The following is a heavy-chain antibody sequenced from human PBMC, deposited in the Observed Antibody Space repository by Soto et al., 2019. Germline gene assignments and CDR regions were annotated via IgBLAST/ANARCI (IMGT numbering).Heavy chain of an antibody. V-gene: IGHV3-66*02. J-gene: IGHJ6*03. CDR3: ANYYGSGYDWSYVDV. CDR1: GFTVSSNY. Sequence: HPGGSLRLSCAASGFTVSSNYMSWVRQAPGKGLEWVSVIYSGGSTYYADSVKGRFTISRDNSKNTLYLQMNSLRAEDTAVYYCANYYGSGYDWSYVDVWGKGTTVTVSS. D-gene: IGHD3-10*01. CDR2: IYSGGST.